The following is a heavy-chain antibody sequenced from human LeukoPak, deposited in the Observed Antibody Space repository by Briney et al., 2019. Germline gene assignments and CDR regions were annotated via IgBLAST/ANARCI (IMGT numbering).Heavy chain of an antibody. V-gene: IGHV4-34*01. CDR3: ARARKSCTVGVCYRFVP. Sequence: KPSETLSLTCAVYGESFSGYYWSWFRQPPPKGLEWIGGSNHSGSSNYNPSLMSRGTISVDKTNNQLSLKLISVTAAAAAALYCARARKSCTVGVCYRFVPWGQRTLVTVPS. CDR2: SNHSGSS. CDR1: GESFSGYY. D-gene: IGHD2-8*02. J-gene: IGHJ5*02.